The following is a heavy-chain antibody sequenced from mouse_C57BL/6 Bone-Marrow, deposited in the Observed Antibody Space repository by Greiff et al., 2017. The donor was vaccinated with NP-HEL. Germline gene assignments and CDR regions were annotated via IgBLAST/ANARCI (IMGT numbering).Heavy chain of an antibody. J-gene: IGHJ4*01. Sequence: QVQLKQSGAELVKPGASVKISCKASGYAFSSYWMNWVKQRPGKGLEWIGQIYPGDGDTNYNGKFKGKATLTADKSSSTAYMQLSSLTSEDSAVYFCARNFGYHYAMDYWGQGTSVTVSS. CDR2: IYPGDGDT. V-gene: IGHV1-80*01. CDR3: ARNFGYHYAMDY. CDR1: GYAFSSYW. D-gene: IGHD2-14*01.